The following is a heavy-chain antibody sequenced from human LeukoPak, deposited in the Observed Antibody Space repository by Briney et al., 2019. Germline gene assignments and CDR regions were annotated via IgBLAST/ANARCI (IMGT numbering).Heavy chain of an antibody. CDR2: IYYSGST. J-gene: IGHJ4*02. CDR1: GGSFSSGGYY. Sequence: PSQTLSLTCTVSGGSFSSGGYYWSWIHPHPGKGLEWTGYIYYSGSTYYNPSLKSRVTISVDTSKNQFSLKLSSVTAADTAVYFCARHHKRGYSYGLDDWGQGTLVTVTS. CDR3: ARHHKRGYSYGLDD. V-gene: IGHV4-31*03. D-gene: IGHD5-18*01.